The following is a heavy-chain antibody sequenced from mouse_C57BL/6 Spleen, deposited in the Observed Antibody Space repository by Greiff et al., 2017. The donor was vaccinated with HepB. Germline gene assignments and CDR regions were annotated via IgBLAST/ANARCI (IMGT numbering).Heavy chain of an antibody. D-gene: IGHD2-1*01. CDR2: ISSGSSTI. CDR1: GFTFSDYG. CDR3: AREGGKGDYYAMDY. J-gene: IGHJ4*01. V-gene: IGHV5-17*01. Sequence: DVMLVESGGGLVKPGGSLKLSCAASGFTFSDYGMHWVRQAPEKGLEWVAYISSGSSTIYYADTVKGRFTISRDNAKNTLFLQMTSLRSEDTAMYYCAREGGKGDYYAMDYWGQGTSVTVSS.